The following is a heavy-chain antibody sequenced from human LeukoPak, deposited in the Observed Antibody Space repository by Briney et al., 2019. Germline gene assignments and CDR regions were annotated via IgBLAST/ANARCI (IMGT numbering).Heavy chain of an antibody. CDR3: ARWTTVVTPYFDY. J-gene: IGHJ4*02. CDR2: IYYSGST. CDR1: GGSISSYY. V-gene: IGHV4-59*08. D-gene: IGHD4-17*01. Sequence: SETLSLTCTVSGGSISSYYWSWIRQPPGKGLEWIGYIYYSGSTNYNPSLKSRVTISVDTSKSQFSLKLSSVTAADTAVYYCARWTTVVTPYFDYWGQGTLVTVSS.